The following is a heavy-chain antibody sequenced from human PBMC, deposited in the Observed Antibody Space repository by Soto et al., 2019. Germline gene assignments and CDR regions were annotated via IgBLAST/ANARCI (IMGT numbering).Heavy chain of an antibody. CDR1: GFTFDDYA. CDR3: AKDMRSSGWYGSHDY. Sequence: EVQLVESGGGLVQPGRSLRLSCAASGFTFDDYAMHWVRQAPGKGLEWVSGISWNSGSIGYADSVKGRFTISRDNAKNSLYLQMNSLRAEDTALYYCAKDMRSSGWYGSHDYWGQGTLVTASS. CDR2: ISWNSGSI. D-gene: IGHD6-19*01. J-gene: IGHJ4*02. V-gene: IGHV3-9*01.